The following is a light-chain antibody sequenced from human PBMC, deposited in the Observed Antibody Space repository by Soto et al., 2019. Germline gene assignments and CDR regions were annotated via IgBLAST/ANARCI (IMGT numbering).Light chain of an antibody. V-gene: IGKV1-5*03. Sequence: DIHMTQSPSTLSASLGDRVTITCRASQSISGWLAWYQQKPGKAPKLLIYKASSLESKVPSRFSGSGSGTEFSLTISSLQPDDFATYYCQQYYSFWTFGQGTKVEIK. CDR1: QSISGW. J-gene: IGKJ1*01. CDR2: KAS. CDR3: QQYYSFWT.